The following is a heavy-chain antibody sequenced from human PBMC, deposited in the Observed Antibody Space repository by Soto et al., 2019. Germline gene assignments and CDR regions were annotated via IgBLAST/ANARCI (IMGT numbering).Heavy chain of an antibody. CDR1: GGSIRSGDYY. Sequence: SETLSLTCTVSGGSIRSGDYYWSWFRQPPGKGLESIGYIYYSGSTYYNPSLKSRVTISVDTSKNQFSLKLSSVTAADTAVYYCARSLRRGTPFDYWGQGTLVTVSS. J-gene: IGHJ4*02. CDR2: IYYSGST. D-gene: IGHD3-10*01. CDR3: ARSLRRGTPFDY. V-gene: IGHV4-30-4*01.